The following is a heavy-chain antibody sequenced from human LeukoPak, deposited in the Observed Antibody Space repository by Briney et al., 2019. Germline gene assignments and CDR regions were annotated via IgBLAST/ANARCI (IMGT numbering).Heavy chain of an antibody. V-gene: IGHV4-59*12. D-gene: IGHD3-10*01. CDR3: AKSNGYGLIDI. CDR1: GGSISSYY. Sequence: TSETLSLTCTASGGSISSYYWSWIRQPPGKGLEWIGNIFYSGSTYYGPSLKSRLTISLDTSRNQFSLKLNSVTAADTAVYYCAKSNGYGLIDIWGQGTMVTVSS. CDR2: IFYSGST. J-gene: IGHJ3*02.